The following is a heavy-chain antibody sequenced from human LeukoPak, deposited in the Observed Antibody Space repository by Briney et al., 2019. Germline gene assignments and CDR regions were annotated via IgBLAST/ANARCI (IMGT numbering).Heavy chain of an antibody. CDR2: ISSSGSTI. J-gene: IGHJ5*02. Sequence: GGSLRLSCAASGFTFSSYEMNWVRQAPGKGLEWVSYISSSGSTIYYADSVKGRFTISRDNAKNSLYLQMNSLRAEDTAVYYCARDGAVVKRDPVGWFDPWGQGTLVTVSS. V-gene: IGHV3-48*03. D-gene: IGHD4-23*01. CDR1: GFTFSSYE. CDR3: ARDGAVVKRDPVGWFDP.